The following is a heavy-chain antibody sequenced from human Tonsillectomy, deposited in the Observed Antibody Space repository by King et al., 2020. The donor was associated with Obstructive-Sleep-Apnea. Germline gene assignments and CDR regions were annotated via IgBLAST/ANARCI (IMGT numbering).Heavy chain of an antibody. D-gene: IGHD5/OR15-5a*01. V-gene: IGHV3-23*04. CDR1: GFTFSTYA. Sequence: VQLVESGGGLVQPGGSLRLSCTASGFTFSTYAMNWVRQAPGKGQEWVSTISGSGGTTYYADSVKGRFTISRDNSKNTLYLHMNNLRAEDTAVYHCAKSVSSGTYFDYWGQGTLVTVSS. CDR2: ISGSGGTT. CDR3: AKSVSSGTYFDY. J-gene: IGHJ4*02.